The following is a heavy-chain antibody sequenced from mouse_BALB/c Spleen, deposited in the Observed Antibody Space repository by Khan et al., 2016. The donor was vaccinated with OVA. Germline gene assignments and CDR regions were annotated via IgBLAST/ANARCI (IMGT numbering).Heavy chain of an antibody. CDR3: ARKDYYDYDPFPY. Sequence: EVKLLESGPGLVKPSQSLSLTCTVTGYSITSEYTWNWIRQFPGTKLEWMGFIIYSGNTRYNPSLKSRISITRDTSKNQFFLQLNSVTSEDTATYYCARKDYYDYDPFPYWGQGTLVTVSA. J-gene: IGHJ3*01. V-gene: IGHV3-2*02. CDR1: GYSITSEYT. D-gene: IGHD2-4*01. CDR2: IIYSGNT.